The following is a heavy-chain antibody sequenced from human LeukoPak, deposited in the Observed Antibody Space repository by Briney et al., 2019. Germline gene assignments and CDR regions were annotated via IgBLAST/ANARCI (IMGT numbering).Heavy chain of an antibody. CDR1: GFTFSDYA. CDR3: VRDFPGYASDY. J-gene: IGHJ4*02. V-gene: IGHV3-23*01. D-gene: IGHD2-15*01. Sequence: GGSLRLSCAASGFTFSDYAMSWVRQAPGKGLEWLSVISGGSSGSTYYADSVTGRFTVSRDNSKNTLNLQMDSLRADDTAVYYCVRDFPGYASDYWGQGTLVTVSS. CDR2: ISGGSSGST.